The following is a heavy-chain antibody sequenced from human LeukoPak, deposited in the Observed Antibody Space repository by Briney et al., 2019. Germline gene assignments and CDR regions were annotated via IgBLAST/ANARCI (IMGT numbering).Heavy chain of an antibody. CDR1: GFTFSDYD. D-gene: IGHD3-10*01. J-gene: IGHJ4*02. CDR3: ARDGYVVRGVSTNY. CDR2: IGNTGSAI. Sequence: GGSLRLSCAASGFTFSDYDMSWIRQAPGKGLEWVSYIGNTGSAIYYADSVKGRFTISRDNAKKSLYLQMNSLRAEDTAVYYCARDGYVVRGVSTNYWGQGTLVTVSS. V-gene: IGHV3-11*01.